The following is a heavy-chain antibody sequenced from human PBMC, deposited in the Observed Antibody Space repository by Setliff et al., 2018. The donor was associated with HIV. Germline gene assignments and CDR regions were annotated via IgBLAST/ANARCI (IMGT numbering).Heavy chain of an antibody. CDR3: ARIVRWELVATSTFFYYYMDV. CDR2: IYYTGST. Sequence: PSETLSLTCTVSGGSMSTYYWSWVRQPPGKGLEYIGNIYYTGSTHHNPSLESRVATSVDTSKNQFSLKLSSVTAADTAVYYCARIVRWELVATSTFFYYYMDVWGKGTTVTVSS. CDR1: GGSMSTYY. D-gene: IGHD1-26*01. J-gene: IGHJ6*03. V-gene: IGHV4-59*08.